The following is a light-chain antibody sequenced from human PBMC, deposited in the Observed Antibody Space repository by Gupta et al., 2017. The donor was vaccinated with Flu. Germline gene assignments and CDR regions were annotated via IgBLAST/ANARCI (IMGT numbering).Light chain of an antibody. Sequence: SSLSASVGDRVTITCRASQIIETHLNWYQMKPGKAPKLLIYTASRLQSGVPSRFSGSGYGTDFTLTINSLQPEDFAPYYCQQSYKFPAWTFGQGSKVEVK. CDR3: QQSYKFPAWT. J-gene: IGKJ1*01. V-gene: IGKV1-39*01. CDR1: QIIETH. CDR2: TAS.